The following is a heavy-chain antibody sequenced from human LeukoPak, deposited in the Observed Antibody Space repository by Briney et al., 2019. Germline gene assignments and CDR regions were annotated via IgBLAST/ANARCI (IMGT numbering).Heavy chain of an antibody. D-gene: IGHD6-19*01. CDR2: INPNSGGT. CDR1: GYMFTGYY. Sequence: ASVKVSCKASGYMFTGYYMHWVRQAPGQGLEWMGWINPNSGGTNYAQKFQGRVTMTRDTSISTAYMELSSLRSEDTAVYYCARARSIAVAGTRPESFDYWGQGTLVTVSS. V-gene: IGHV1-2*02. J-gene: IGHJ4*02. CDR3: ARARSIAVAGTRPESFDY.